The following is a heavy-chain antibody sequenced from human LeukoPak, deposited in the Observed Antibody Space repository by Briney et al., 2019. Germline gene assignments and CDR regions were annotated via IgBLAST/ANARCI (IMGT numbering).Heavy chain of an antibody. CDR1: GFSLTNFA. Sequence: GGSLRLSCAASGFSLTNFAMSWVRQAPGKGLEWVSYISSSGSTIYYADSVKGRFTISRDNAKNSLYLQMNSLRAEDTAVYYCARAKDIVATTTFDYWGQGTLVTVSS. CDR2: ISSSGSTI. J-gene: IGHJ4*02. D-gene: IGHD5-12*01. V-gene: IGHV3-11*01. CDR3: ARAKDIVATTTFDY.